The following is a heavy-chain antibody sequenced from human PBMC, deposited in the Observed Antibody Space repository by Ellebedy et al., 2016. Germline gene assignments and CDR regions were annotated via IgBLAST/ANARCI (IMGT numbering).Heavy chain of an antibody. CDR2: ISYDGSNK. Sequence: GESLKISXAASGFTFSSYGMHWVRQAPGKGLEWVAVISYDGSNKYYADSVKGRFTISRDNSKNTLYLQMNSLRAEDTAVYYCAKGPRRVLAAEYGMDVWGQGTTVTVSS. CDR1: GFTFSSYG. CDR3: AKGPRRVLAAEYGMDV. V-gene: IGHV3-30*18. J-gene: IGHJ6*02. D-gene: IGHD6-13*01.